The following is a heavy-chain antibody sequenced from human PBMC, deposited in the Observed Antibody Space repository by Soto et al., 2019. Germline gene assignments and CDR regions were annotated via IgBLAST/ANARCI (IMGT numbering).Heavy chain of an antibody. CDR1: GGTFSSYG. CDR2: IIPMFGKV. J-gene: IGHJ5*02. CDR3: ARETSVRGVIITSSPWFDP. D-gene: IGHD3-10*01. Sequence: QVQLVHSGAEVKKPGSSVKVSCKASGGTFSSYGISWVRQAPGQGLEWMGGIIPMFGKVKYAQKFQGRVTITAEESTSTAYMALSSLTSEDTAMYYCARETSVRGVIITSSPWFDPWGQGTLVTVSS. V-gene: IGHV1-69*01.